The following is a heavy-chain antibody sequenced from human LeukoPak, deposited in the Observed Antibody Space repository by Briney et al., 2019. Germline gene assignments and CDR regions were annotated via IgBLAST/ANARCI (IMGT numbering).Heavy chain of an antibody. CDR1: GFTFSSYE. CDR3: AKGWSGESFGAQFDY. CDR2: ITFDGSNK. J-gene: IGHJ4*02. D-gene: IGHD3-10*01. Sequence: PGGSLRLSCAASGFTFSSYEMNWVRQAPGKGLEWVAVITFDGSNKYYADSVKGRFTISRDNSKNTLYLQMNSLRAEDTALYYRAKGWSGESFGAQFDYWGQGTLVTVSS. V-gene: IGHV3-30*18.